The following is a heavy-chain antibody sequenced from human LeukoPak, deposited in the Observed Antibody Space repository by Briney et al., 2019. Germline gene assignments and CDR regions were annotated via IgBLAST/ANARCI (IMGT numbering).Heavy chain of an antibody. CDR1: GGTFSSYA. CDR3: ARGPAGIQLWLDSDAFDI. V-gene: IGHV1-69*05. J-gene: IGHJ3*02. D-gene: IGHD5-18*01. Sequence: SVKVSCKASGGTFSSYAISWVRQAPGQGLEWMGGIIPIFGTANYAQKFQGRVTITTDESTSTAYMELSSLRSEDTAVYYCARGPAGIQLWLDSDAFDIWGQGTMVTVSS. CDR2: IIPIFGTA.